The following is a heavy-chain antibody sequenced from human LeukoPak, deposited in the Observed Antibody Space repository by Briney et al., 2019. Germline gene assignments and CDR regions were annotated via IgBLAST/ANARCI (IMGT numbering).Heavy chain of an antibody. CDR3: ARAIFGVVIIGGYYFDY. J-gene: IGHJ4*02. D-gene: IGHD3-3*01. Sequence: GGSLRLSCAASGFTFSSYEMNWVRQAPGKGLEWVSYVSSSGSTIYYADSVKGRFTISRDNAKNSLYLQMNSLRAEDTAVYYCARAIFGVVIIGGYYFDYWGQGTLVTVSS. V-gene: IGHV3-48*03. CDR1: GFTFSSYE. CDR2: VSSSGSTI.